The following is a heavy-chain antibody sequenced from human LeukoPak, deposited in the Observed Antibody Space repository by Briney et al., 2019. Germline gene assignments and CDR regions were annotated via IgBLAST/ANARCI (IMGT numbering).Heavy chain of an antibody. CDR3: ARDGNPFDY. Sequence: KTSETLSLTCTVSGGSISSYYWSWIRQPPGKGLEWIGYIYHSGGTSYNPSLKGRVTISEDTSKNQFSLKLSSVTAADTAVYYCARDGNPFDYWGQGILVTVSS. J-gene: IGHJ4*02. V-gene: IGHV4-59*01. CDR1: GGSISSYY. CDR2: IYHSGGT.